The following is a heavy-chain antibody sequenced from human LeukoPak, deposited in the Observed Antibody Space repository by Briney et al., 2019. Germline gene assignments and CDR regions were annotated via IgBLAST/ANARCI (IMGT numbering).Heavy chain of an antibody. J-gene: IGHJ4*02. V-gene: IGHV3-20*04. CDR3: ARDSFSGGSLDY. D-gene: IGHD2-15*01. CDR1: GFTFSSYG. CDR2: INWDGGST. Sequence: GGSLRLSCAASGFTFSSYGLNWVRQAPGEGLEWVSSINWDGGSTAYADSVQGRFTISRDNAKNSLHLQMKSLRAEDTALYYCARDSFSGGSLDYWGQGTLVTVSS.